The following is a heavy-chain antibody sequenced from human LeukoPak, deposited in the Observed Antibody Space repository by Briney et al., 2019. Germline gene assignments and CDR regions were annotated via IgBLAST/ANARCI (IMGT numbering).Heavy chain of an antibody. Sequence: SVKVSCKASGGTFSSYAISWVRQAPGQGLEWMGRIIPIFGTANYAQKFQGKVTITTDESTSTAYMELSSLRSEDTAVYYCARDLMVYAGPRPMNAFDIWGQGTMVTVSS. V-gene: IGHV1-69*05. J-gene: IGHJ3*02. D-gene: IGHD2-8*01. CDR2: IIPIFGTA. CDR1: GGTFSSYA. CDR3: ARDLMVYAGPRPMNAFDI.